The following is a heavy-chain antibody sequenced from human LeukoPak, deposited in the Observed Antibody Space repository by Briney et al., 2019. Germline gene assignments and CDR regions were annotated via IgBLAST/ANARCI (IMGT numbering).Heavy chain of an antibody. CDR3: AKDGKGYCSSTSCKNWFDP. V-gene: IGHV3-33*06. CDR2: IWYDGSNK. Sequence: PGGSLRLSCAASGFTFSSYGMHWVRQAPGKGLEWVAVIWYDGSNKYYVDSVKGRFTISRDNSKNTLYLQMNSLRAEDTAVYYCAKDGKGYCSSTSCKNWFDPWGQGTLVTVSS. J-gene: IGHJ5*02. CDR1: GFTFSSYG. D-gene: IGHD2-2*01.